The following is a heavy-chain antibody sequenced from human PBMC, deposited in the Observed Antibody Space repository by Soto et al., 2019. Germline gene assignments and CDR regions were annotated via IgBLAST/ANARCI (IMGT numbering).Heavy chain of an antibody. CDR3: ACQMGVTGTYEHYYGIDV. CDR1: RGTFSSYA. J-gene: IGHJ6*02. Sequence: QVQLVKSGAEVKKPGSKRKVSCKGSRGTFSSYAISWVRQAPGQGLEWMGGIIPIFGIANYAQKFQGRVTITADESTSTAYMERSSLRSEDTAVYYCACQMGVTGTYEHYYGIDVWGQGTTVTVSS. V-gene: IGHV1-69*12. CDR2: IIPIFGIA. D-gene: IGHD1-7*01.